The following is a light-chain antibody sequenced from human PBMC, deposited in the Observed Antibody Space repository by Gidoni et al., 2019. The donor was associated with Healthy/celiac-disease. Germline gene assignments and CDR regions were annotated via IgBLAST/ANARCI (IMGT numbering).Light chain of an antibody. CDR2: WAS. Sequence: DIVMTQSPYFLAVPLGEMATINCKSSQSVLYIYNNKNYLAWYQQKPGQPPKLLIYWASTRESGVPDRISGRGSGKDFTLTISSLQDEDVAVYYCQQYYSTHTFGGGTKVEIK. CDR3: QQYYSTHT. V-gene: IGKV4-1*01. J-gene: IGKJ4*01. CDR1: QSVLYIYNNKNY.